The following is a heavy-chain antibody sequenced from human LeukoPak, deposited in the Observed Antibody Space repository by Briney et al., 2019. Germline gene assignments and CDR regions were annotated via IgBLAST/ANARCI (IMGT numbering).Heavy chain of an antibody. J-gene: IGHJ4*02. Sequence: GGSLRLSCAASGFTFDDHAMSWVRQAPGKGLEWVSGISRNGDRTTYADSVKGRLTISRDNTRNSLFLQMNSLSAADTAFYHCARANCRSTNCYIDYWGQGTLVTVSS. CDR1: GFTFDDHA. V-gene: IGHV3-20*01. CDR2: ISRNGDRT. CDR3: ARANCRSTNCYIDY. D-gene: IGHD2-2*02.